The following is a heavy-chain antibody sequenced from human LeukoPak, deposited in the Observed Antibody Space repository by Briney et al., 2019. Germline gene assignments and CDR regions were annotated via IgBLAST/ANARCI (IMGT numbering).Heavy chain of an antibody. CDR2: ISGSGAKT. CDR1: KFTFSTSA. J-gene: IGHJ6*03. Sequence: GGSLRLACAAPKFTFSTSALSWVRQAPGRGLEWVSAISGSGAKTYYSDSVKGRFTISRDNSKSTLYLQMNSLRVEDTAVYYCAKDPMWFGEGDYKYYMDVWGKGTTVTVSS. CDR3: AKDPMWFGEGDYKYYMDV. V-gene: IGHV3-23*01. D-gene: IGHD3-10*01.